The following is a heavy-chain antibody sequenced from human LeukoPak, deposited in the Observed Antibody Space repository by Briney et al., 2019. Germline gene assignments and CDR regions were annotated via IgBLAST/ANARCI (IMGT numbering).Heavy chain of an antibody. J-gene: IGHJ4*02. Sequence: GGSLRLSCAASGFTVSSSHMTWVRQTPGKGLEWVSVTYSGGNTDYADSVKGRFTISRDDSKNTLYLQMSSLRVEDTAIYYCARGRNYFPIDYWGQGTFVIVSS. V-gene: IGHV3-53*01. CDR1: GFTVSSSH. CDR3: ARGRNYFPIDY. D-gene: IGHD2/OR15-2a*01. CDR2: TYSGGNT.